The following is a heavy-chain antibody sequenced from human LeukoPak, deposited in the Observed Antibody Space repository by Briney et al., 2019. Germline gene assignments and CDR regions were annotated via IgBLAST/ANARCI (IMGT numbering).Heavy chain of an antibody. CDR3: ARGRNIVATSGYFDY. Sequence: GGSLRLSCAASGFTFSSYSMNWVRQAPGKGLEWVTTISYDGSNEYYADSVRGQFTISRDNSKNTLYLQMNSLRAEDTAVYYCARGRNIVATSGYFDYWGQGTLVTVSS. J-gene: IGHJ4*02. D-gene: IGHD5-12*01. CDR1: GFTFSSYS. CDR2: ISYDGSNE. V-gene: IGHV3-30*03.